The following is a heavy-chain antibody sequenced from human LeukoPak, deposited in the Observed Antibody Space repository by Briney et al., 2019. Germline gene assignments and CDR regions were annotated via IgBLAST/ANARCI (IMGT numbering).Heavy chain of an antibody. D-gene: IGHD5-24*01. V-gene: IGHV3-7*01. Sequence: GGSLRLSCAASGFTFSSYWMSWVRQAPGKGLEWVANIKQDGSEKYYVDSVKGRFTISRDNSKNTLYLQMNSLRAEDTAVYYCSKGWLQTPVDYWGQGTLVTVSS. CDR3: SKGWLQTPVDY. CDR2: IKQDGSEK. CDR1: GFTFSSYW. J-gene: IGHJ4*02.